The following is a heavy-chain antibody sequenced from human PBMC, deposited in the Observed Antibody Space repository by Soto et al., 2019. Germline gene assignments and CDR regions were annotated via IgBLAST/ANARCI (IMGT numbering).Heavy chain of an antibody. V-gene: IGHV3-11*06. CDR2: ISSSSSYT. CDR1: GFTFSDYY. D-gene: IGHD5-18*01. Sequence: QVQLVESGGGLVKPGGSLRLSCAASGFTFSDYYMSWIRQAPGKGLEWVSYISSSSSYTNYADSVKGRFTISRDNAKNSLYLQMNSLRAEDTAVYYCARDIFEGDTAAWGQGTMVTVSS. CDR3: ARDIFEGDTAA. J-gene: IGHJ3*01.